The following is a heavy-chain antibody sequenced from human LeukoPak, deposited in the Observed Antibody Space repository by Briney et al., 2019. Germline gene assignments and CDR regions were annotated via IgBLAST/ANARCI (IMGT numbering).Heavy chain of an antibody. V-gene: IGHV3-33*01. CDR3: VRGNDYGGPHY. D-gene: IGHD4-23*01. Sequence: GGSLRLSCAASGFTFSSYGMHWVRQAPGKGLEWVAVIWYDGSNKYYADSVKGRFTISRDNSKNTLYLQMNSLRAEDAAVYYCVRGNDYGGPHYWGQGTLVTVSS. J-gene: IGHJ4*02. CDR2: IWYDGSNK. CDR1: GFTFSSYG.